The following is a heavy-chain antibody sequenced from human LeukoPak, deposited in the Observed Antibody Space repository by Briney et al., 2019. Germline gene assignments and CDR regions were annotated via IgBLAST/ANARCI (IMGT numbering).Heavy chain of an antibody. V-gene: IGHV4-30-2*01. Sequence: NASETLSLTCAVYGGSFSGYYWSWIRQPPGKGLEWIGYIYHSGSTYYNPSLKSRVTISVDRSKNQFSLKLSSVTAADTAVYYCARTIFGVAKQPYWFDPWGQGTLVTVSS. D-gene: IGHD3-3*01. J-gene: IGHJ5*02. CDR2: IYHSGST. CDR1: GGSFSGYY. CDR3: ARTIFGVAKQPYWFDP.